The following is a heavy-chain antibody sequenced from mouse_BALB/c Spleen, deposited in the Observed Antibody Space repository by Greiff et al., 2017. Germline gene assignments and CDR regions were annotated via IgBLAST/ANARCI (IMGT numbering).Heavy chain of an antibody. CDR3: ARWEGNYVGY. CDR1: GYAFSSYW. V-gene: IGHV1-80*01. J-gene: IGHJ2*01. D-gene: IGHD4-1*01. Sequence: QVHVKQSGAELVRPGSSVKISCKASGYAFSSYWMNWVKQRPGQGLEWIGQIYPGDGDTNYNGKFKGKATLTADKSSSTAYMQLSSLTSEDSAVYFCARWEGNYVGYWGQGTTLTVSS. CDR2: IYPGDGDT.